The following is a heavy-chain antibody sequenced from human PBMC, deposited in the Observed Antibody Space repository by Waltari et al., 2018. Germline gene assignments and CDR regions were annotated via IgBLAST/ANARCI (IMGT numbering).Heavy chain of an antibody. J-gene: IGHJ3*02. Sequence: EVQLLQSGGSLAQPGWSLSFSCLDSGFPVRTIAMSWDRQVPGKGLVWVSTIGVDGRSTFYPDAVKGRLTISKDNSMNTLYLQMTRLRAEDTAVYYCANEGGDAFDTWGQGAMVTVSS. CDR2: IGVDGRST. D-gene: IGHD1-26*01. V-gene: IGHV3-23*01. CDR1: GFPVRTIA. CDR3: ANEGGDAFDT.